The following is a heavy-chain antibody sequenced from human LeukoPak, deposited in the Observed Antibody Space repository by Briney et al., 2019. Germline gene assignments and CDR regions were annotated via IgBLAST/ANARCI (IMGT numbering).Heavy chain of an antibody. CDR3: ARGSMVRGVLEYYFDC. D-gene: IGHD3-10*01. J-gene: IGHJ4*02. Sequence: GGSLILSCAVSGFTVSSNFMSWVRQAPGKGPEWVSVIYTSGITYYADSVRGRFTISRDNSKNTLYLQMDSLTAEDTAVYYCARGSMVRGVLEYYFDCWGQGTLVTVSS. V-gene: IGHV3-66*01. CDR1: GFTVSSNF. CDR2: IYTSGIT.